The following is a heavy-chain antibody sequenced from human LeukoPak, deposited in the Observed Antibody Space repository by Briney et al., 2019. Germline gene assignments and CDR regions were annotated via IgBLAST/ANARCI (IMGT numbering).Heavy chain of an antibody. Sequence: SQTLSLTCAVSGGSISSAAYAWSWIRQPLGKGLELIGYIHHTGSTNYNPSLKSRVTISVDASKNQFSLQLNSVAAADTAVYYCASAGARYSDTGGLYAFDFWGRGTMVTVSS. V-gene: IGHV4-30-2*01. J-gene: IGHJ3*01. CDR3: ASAGARYSDTGGLYAFDF. CDR1: GGSISSAAYA. CDR2: IHHTGST. D-gene: IGHD2-8*02.